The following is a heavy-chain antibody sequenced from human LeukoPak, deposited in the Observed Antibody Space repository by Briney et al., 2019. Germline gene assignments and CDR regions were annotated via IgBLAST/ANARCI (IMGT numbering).Heavy chain of an antibody. J-gene: IGHJ4*02. CDR3: ARDRHSDY. D-gene: IGHD3-3*02. V-gene: IGHV3-64*01. CDR2: ISSTGGNT. Sequence: PGGSLRLSCAASGFTFSDYAMHWVRQAPGRGLEYVPAISSTGGNTYYANSVKGRFTISRDNSKNTLYLQMGSLRAEDMAVYYCARDRHSDYWGQGTLVTVSS. CDR1: GFTFSDYA.